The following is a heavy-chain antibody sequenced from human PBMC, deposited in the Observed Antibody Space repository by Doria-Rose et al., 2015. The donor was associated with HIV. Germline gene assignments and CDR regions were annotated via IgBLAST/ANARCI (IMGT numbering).Heavy chain of an antibody. CDR2: INWNGGST. V-gene: IGHV3-20*03. Sequence: SGCTFDAYGMTWVRQAPGKGLEWVSNINWNGGSTGYADSVKGRFTISRDNAKNSLYLQMNNLRAEDTALYYCAREVRSTIDARGNWFDPWGQGTLVTVSA. CDR3: AREVRSTIDARGNWFDP. J-gene: IGHJ5*02. D-gene: IGHD6-6*01. CDR1: GCTFDAYG.